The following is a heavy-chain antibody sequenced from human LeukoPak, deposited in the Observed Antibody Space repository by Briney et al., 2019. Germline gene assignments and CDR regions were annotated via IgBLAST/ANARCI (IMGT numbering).Heavy chain of an antibody. Sequence: SETLSLTCSVSGGSICSVYWSWIRQPPGKGLEWIGYIYYTGSTNYNPSLKSRVTMFVDMSKNQFSLRLSSVTAADTAVYYCAIHRAYSSSSPFYYWGQGTLVTVSS. CDR1: GGSICSVY. V-gene: IGHV4-59*08. J-gene: IGHJ4*02. D-gene: IGHD6-6*01. CDR3: AIHRAYSSSSPFYY. CDR2: IYYTGST.